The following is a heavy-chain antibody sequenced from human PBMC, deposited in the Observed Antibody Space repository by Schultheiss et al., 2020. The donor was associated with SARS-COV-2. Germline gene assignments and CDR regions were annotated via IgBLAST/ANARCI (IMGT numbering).Heavy chain of an antibody. D-gene: IGHD5-24*01. V-gene: IGHV4-59*01. Sequence: SETLSLTCSVSGSSITGFFWTWIRQPPGKGLDPIGNIYFTGITKYSPSLKSRGTISVDTSKNQFSLKLTSVTAADTAVYFCARATRVESLFSVRGGSFDFWGRGALVTVSS. J-gene: IGHJ4*02. CDR1: GSSITGFF. CDR3: ARATRVESLFSVRGGSFDF. CDR2: IYFTGIT.